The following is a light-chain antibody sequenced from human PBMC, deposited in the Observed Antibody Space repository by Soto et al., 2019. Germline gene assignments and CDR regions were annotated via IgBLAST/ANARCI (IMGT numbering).Light chain of an antibody. Sequence: DIQMTQSPSSVSASVGDRVIITCRASQGISKWIAWYQQKPGRAPKLLIYTTSILQTGVPSRFTGSGFGTDFTLTISNLQPEDSATYYCQQANNFPITFGQGTQLDIK. CDR2: TTS. J-gene: IGKJ5*01. V-gene: IGKV1-12*01. CDR1: QGISKW. CDR3: QQANNFPIT.